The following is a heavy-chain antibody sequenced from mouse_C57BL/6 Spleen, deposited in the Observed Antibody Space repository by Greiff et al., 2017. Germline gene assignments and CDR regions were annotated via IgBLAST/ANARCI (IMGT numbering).Heavy chain of an antibody. D-gene: IGHD1-1*01. V-gene: IGHV1-55*01. J-gene: IGHJ4*01. CDR2: IYPGSGST. Sequence: QVQLKQSGAELVKPGASVKMSCKASGYTFTSYWITWVKQRPGQGLEWIGDIYPGSGSTNYNEKFKSKATLTVYTSSSTAYMQLSSLTSEDSAVYYCATSYYDGSSYHWGQGTSVTVSA. CDR3: ATSYYDGSSYH. CDR1: GYTFTSYW.